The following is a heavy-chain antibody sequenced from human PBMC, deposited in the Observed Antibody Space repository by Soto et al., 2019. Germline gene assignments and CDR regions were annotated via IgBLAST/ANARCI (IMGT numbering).Heavy chain of an antibody. CDR2: TRNKANSYTT. CDR1: GFTLSDHY. V-gene: IGHV3-72*01. Sequence: GGSLRLSCAASGFTLSDHYMDWVRQAPGKGLEWVGRTRNKANSYTTEYAASVKGRFTISRDDSKNSLYLQMNSLKTEDTAVYYCARGEYCSGGSCLLLFDIWGQGTMVTVSS. CDR3: ARGEYCSGGSCLLLFDI. D-gene: IGHD2-15*01. J-gene: IGHJ3*02.